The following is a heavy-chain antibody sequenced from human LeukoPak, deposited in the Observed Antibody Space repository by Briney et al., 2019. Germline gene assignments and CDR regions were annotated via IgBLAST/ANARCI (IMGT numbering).Heavy chain of an antibody. J-gene: IGHJ4*02. Sequence: GASVKVSCKASGYTFTGYYMHWVRQAPGQGLERMGRIIPILGIANYAQKFQGRVTITADKSTSTAYMELSSLRSEDTAVYYCARDGGGNSRKTNLGFDYWGQGTLVTVSS. CDR2: IIPILGIA. CDR3: ARDGGGNSRKTNLGFDY. CDR1: GYTFTGYY. D-gene: IGHD2-21*02. V-gene: IGHV1-69*04.